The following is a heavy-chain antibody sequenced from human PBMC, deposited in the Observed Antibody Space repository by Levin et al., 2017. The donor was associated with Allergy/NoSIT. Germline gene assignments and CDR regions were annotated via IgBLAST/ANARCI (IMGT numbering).Heavy chain of an antibody. CDR2: ISGSGGST. J-gene: IGHJ3*02. CDR3: AKDLTEDFPHAFDI. V-gene: IGHV3-23*01. Sequence: GESLKISCAASGFTFSSYAMSWVRKAPGKGLEWVSAISGSGGSTYYADSVKGRFTISRDNSKNTLYLQMNSLRAEDTAVYYCAKDLTEDFPHAFDIWGQGTMVTVSS. D-gene: IGHD3/OR15-3a*01. CDR1: GFTFSSYA.